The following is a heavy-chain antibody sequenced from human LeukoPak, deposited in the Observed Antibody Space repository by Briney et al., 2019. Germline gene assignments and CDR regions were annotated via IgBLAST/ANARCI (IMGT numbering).Heavy chain of an antibody. CDR2: ISSSSTI. CDR1: GFTFSSYS. Sequence: PGGSLRLSCAASGFTFSSYSMNWVRQAPGKGLEWVSYISSSSTIYYADSVKGRFTISRDNAKNSLYLQMNSLRAEDTAVYYCARDRRDYDSSGYYWIDAFDIWGQGTMVTVSS. V-gene: IGHV3-48*01. J-gene: IGHJ3*02. CDR3: ARDRRDYDSSGYYWIDAFDI. D-gene: IGHD3-22*01.